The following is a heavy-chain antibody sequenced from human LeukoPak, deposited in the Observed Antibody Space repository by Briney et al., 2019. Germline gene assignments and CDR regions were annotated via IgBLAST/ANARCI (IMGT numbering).Heavy chain of an antibody. Sequence: ASVKVSCKASGYTFTGYYMHWVRQAPGQGLEWMGWIKPNSGGTNYAQKFQGRVTMTRDTSISTAYMELSRLESDDTAVYYCARDGSGTYYGDYWGQGTLLTVSS. CDR1: GYTFTGYY. CDR3: ARDGSGTYYGDY. V-gene: IGHV1-2*02. D-gene: IGHD1-26*01. J-gene: IGHJ4*02. CDR2: IKPNSGGT.